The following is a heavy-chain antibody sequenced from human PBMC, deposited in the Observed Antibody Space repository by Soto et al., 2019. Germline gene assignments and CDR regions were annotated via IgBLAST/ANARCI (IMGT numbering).Heavy chain of an antibody. Sequence: QVHLQESGPGLVKPSGTLSLTGAVSGASISDCAWWSWFRKPPGKGLEWIGEIHHSGATNHNSSVKSRVTISLDMSKNHLSLQLNSVTAASPAVYYWATRDYTASQYWGPGILVTVAA. D-gene: IGHD2-2*02. CDR3: ATRDYTASQY. J-gene: IGHJ4*02. CDR2: IHHSGAT. CDR1: GASISDCAW. V-gene: IGHV4-4*02.